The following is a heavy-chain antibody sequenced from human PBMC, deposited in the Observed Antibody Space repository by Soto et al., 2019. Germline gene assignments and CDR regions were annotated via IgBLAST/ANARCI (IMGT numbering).Heavy chain of an antibody. CDR3: ARQRCSGGSCYSGYFQH. Sequence: SETLSLTCTVSGGSISSYYWSWIRQPPGKGLEWIGYIYYSGSTNYNPSLKSRVTISVDTSKNQFSLKLSSVTAADTAVYYCARQRCSGGSCYSGYFQHWGQGTLVTVSS. CDR2: IYYSGST. V-gene: IGHV4-59*08. D-gene: IGHD2-15*01. CDR1: GGSISSYY. J-gene: IGHJ1*01.